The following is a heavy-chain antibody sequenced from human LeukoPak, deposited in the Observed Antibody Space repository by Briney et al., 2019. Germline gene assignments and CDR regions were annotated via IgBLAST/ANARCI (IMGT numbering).Heavy chain of an antibody. Sequence: ASVKVSCKASGYTFTSYGISGVRQAPGQGLEWMGWISAYNGNTNYAQKLQGRVTMTTDTSTSTAYMELRSLRSDDTAVYYCARGWGYGVPGAPFLFDYWGQGTLVSVSS. CDR3: ARGWGYGVPGAPFLFDY. D-gene: IGHD4-17*01. CDR2: ISAYNGNT. J-gene: IGHJ4*02. CDR1: GYTFTSYG. V-gene: IGHV1-18*01.